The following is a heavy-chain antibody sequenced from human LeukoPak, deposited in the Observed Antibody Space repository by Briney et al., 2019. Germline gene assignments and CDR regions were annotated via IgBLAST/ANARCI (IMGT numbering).Heavy chain of an antibody. CDR3: ARGTTDDY. Sequence: SVKVSFKASGYTFTSYYIDWVRQAPGQALEWMGVINPSGGSTRYAQKFQGRVTMTGDPSTRTVYMELSSLTSDDTAVYYCARGTTDDYWGQGTPVTVSS. V-gene: IGHV1-46*01. J-gene: IGHJ4*02. CDR2: INPSGGST. D-gene: IGHD1-1*01. CDR1: GYTFTSYY.